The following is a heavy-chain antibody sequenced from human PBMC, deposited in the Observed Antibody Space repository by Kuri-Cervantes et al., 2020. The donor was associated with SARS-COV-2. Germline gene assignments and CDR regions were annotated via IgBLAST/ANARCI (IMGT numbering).Heavy chain of an antibody. CDR1: GYSFTSYW. J-gene: IGHJ6*02. CDR2: IDPSDSYT. CDR3: AGFGESSPYCYGMDV. V-gene: IGHV5-10-1*01. Sequence: GESLKISCKGSGYSFTSYWISWVRQMPGKGLEWVGRIDPSDSYTNYSPSFQGNFTISADKSISTAYLQWSSLKASDTAMYYCAGFGESSPYCYGMDVWGQGTMVTVSS. D-gene: IGHD3-10*01.